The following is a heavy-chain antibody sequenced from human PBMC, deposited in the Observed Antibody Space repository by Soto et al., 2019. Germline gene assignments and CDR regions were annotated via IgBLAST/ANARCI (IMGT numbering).Heavy chain of an antibody. V-gene: IGHV1-18*04. Sequence: ASVKVSCKALGFTFTTYGFSWVRQAPGQGLEWMGWISGFNGNTNYARKFQDRVTMTRDTSTSTVYMEMRSLTSDDTAMYYCARAARYCSTTSCFAFFYWFDPWGQGTQVTVSS. CDR2: ISGFNGNT. CDR3: ARAARYCSTTSCFAFFYWFDP. D-gene: IGHD2-2*01. J-gene: IGHJ5*02. CDR1: GFTFTTYG.